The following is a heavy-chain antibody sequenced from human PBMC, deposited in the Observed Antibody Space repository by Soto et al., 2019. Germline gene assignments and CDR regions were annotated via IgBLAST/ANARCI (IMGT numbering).Heavy chain of an antibody. V-gene: IGHV3-33*01. J-gene: IGHJ4*02. Sequence: GGSLRLSCAASGFTFSSYGMHWVRQAPGKGLEWVAVIWYDGSNKYYADSVKGRFTISRDNSKNTLYLQMNSLRAEDTAVYYCAREFDYDSSGYLFYYFDYWGQGTLVTVSS. CDR1: GFTFSSYG. D-gene: IGHD3-22*01. CDR3: AREFDYDSSGYLFYYFDY. CDR2: IWYDGSNK.